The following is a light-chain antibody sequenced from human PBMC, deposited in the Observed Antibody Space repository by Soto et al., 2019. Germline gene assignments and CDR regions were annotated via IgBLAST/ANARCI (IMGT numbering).Light chain of an antibody. CDR2: EVS. V-gene: IGLV2-8*01. CDR1: SSDVGGYNY. J-gene: IGLJ1*01. Sequence: QSALTQPPSASGSPGQSVTISCTGTSSDVGGYNYVSWYQQHPGKAPKLMIYEVSKRPPGVPDRFSGSKSGNTTSLTVSGLQAEDEADYYCCSYTTRTTYVFGTGTKVTVL. CDR3: CSYTTRTTYV.